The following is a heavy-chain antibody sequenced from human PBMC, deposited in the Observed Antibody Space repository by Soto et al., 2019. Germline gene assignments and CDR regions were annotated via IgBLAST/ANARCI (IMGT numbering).Heavy chain of an antibody. J-gene: IGHJ5*02. CDR2: IHNNGTT. CDR1: GGSISSGGYY. Sequence: QVQLQESGPGLVKPSQTLSLTCTVSGGSISSGGYYWSWIRQHPGKGLEYIGYIHNNGTTYYNPSLQSRVTISMDTSKNHFSLKLSSVTAADTAVYYCARDRRDWFDPWGQGTLVTVSS. CDR3: ARDRRDWFDP. V-gene: IGHV4-31*03.